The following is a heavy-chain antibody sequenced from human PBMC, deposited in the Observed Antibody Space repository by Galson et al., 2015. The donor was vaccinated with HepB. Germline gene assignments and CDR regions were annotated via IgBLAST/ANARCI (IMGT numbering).Heavy chain of an antibody. CDR3: ARLGWSYVLDF. Sequence: SVKVSCKASGYTFTGYYMHWVRQAQGQGLEWMGWIDPNSGGTNYAQKFQGWVTTTRDTSISTASMELSRLRSDDTAVYYCARLGWSYVLDFWVQGTLVTVSS. D-gene: IGHD1-26*01. CDR1: GYTFTGYY. J-gene: IGHJ4*02. CDR2: IDPNSGGT. V-gene: IGHV1-2*04.